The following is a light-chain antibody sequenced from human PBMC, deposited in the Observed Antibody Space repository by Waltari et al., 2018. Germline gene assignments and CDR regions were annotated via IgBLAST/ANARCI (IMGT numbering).Light chain of an antibody. CDR2: GTS. CDR3: QQYGNSPWT. V-gene: IGKV3-20*01. Sequence: IVLTQSPGTLSVSPGESATLSCRAGQSVGSSYLVWYQQKPGQAPRLLIYGTSSRATCIPDRFSGSGSGTDFTHTISRLEPEDFAMYYCQQYGNSPWTFGQGTKVEV. J-gene: IGKJ1*01. CDR1: QSVGSSY.